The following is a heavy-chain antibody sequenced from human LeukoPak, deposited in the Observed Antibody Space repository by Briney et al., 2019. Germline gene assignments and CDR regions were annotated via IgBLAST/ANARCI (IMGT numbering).Heavy chain of an antibody. Sequence: GRSLRLSCAASGFTFSSYGMHWVRQAPGKGLEWVAVISYDGSNKYYADSVKGRFTISRDNSKNTLYLQMNSLRAEDTAVYYCARDPYGSGSYLSGGFDPWGQGTLVTVSS. CDR1: GFTFSSYG. D-gene: IGHD3-10*01. V-gene: IGHV3-30*03. CDR2: ISYDGSNK. J-gene: IGHJ5*02. CDR3: ARDPYGSGSYLSGGFDP.